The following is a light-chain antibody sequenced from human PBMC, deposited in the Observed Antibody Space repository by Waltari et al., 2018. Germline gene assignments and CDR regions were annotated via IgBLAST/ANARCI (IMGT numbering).Light chain of an antibody. CDR2: DVS. CDR3: CSYAGSYVV. V-gene: IGLV2-11*01. CDR1: SSYVGGYNY. Sequence: QSALTQPRSVSGSPGQSVTISCTGTSSYVGGYNYVSWYQQHPGKAPKLMIYDVSKRPSGGPDRFAGSKSGNTASLTISGLQAEDEADYDCCSYAGSYVVVGGGTKLTVL. J-gene: IGLJ2*01.